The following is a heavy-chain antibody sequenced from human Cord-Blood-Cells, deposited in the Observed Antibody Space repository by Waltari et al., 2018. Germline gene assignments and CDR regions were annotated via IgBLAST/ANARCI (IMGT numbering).Heavy chain of an antibody. J-gene: IGHJ4*02. D-gene: IGHD3-10*01. V-gene: IGHV4-30-4*01. Sequence: QVQLQESGPGLVKPSQTLSLTCTVSGGPTSSGDSYWSWIRQPPGKGLEWIGYIYYSGSTYYNPSLKSRVTISVDTSKNQFSLKLSSVTAADTAVYYCATSMVQGEVDYWGQGTLVTVSS. CDR2: IYYSGST. CDR1: GGPTSSGDSY. CDR3: ATSMVQGEVDY.